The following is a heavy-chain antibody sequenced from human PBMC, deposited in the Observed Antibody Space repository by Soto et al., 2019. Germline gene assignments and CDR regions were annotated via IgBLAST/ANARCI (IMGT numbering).Heavy chain of an antibody. J-gene: IGHJ5*02. Sequence: ASVKVSCKASGYTFTSYDINWVRQATGQGLEWMGWMNPNSGNTGYAQKFQGRVTMTRNTSISTAYMELSSLRSEDTAVYYCASAPNYDFWSGYYSRFDPPGQGTLVTVSS. CDR2: MNPNSGNT. CDR1: GYTFTSYD. V-gene: IGHV1-8*01. D-gene: IGHD3-3*01. CDR3: ASAPNYDFWSGYYSRFDP.